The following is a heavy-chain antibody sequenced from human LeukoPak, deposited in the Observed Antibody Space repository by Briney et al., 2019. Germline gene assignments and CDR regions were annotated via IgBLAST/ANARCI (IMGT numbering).Heavy chain of an antibody. CDR3: ARVQAASDAFDI. V-gene: IGHV1-69*05. CDR1: GGTFSSYA. J-gene: IGHJ3*02. Sequence: ASVKVSCKASGGTFSSYAISWVRQAPGQGLEWMGGIIPIFGTANYAQKFQGGVTITTDESTSTAYMELSSLRSEDTAVYYCARVQAASDAFDIWGQGTTVTVSS. CDR2: IIPIFGTA. D-gene: IGHD6-25*01.